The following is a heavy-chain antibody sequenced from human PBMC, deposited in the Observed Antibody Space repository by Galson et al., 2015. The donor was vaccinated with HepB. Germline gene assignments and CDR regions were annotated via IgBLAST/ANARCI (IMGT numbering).Heavy chain of an antibody. D-gene: IGHD6-6*01. J-gene: IGHJ5*02. V-gene: IGHV1-46*01. CDR2: VDPNNGNI. CDR1: GYTFTSYL. Sequence: SVKVSCKASGYTFTSYLIHWVRQAPGQGLEYVGIVDPNNGNINYAQKFRGRVTMTRDTSTSTVYMDLNSLTSEDTAVYYCAREKVSVHWFDPWGQGTLVTVSS. CDR3: AREKVSVHWFDP.